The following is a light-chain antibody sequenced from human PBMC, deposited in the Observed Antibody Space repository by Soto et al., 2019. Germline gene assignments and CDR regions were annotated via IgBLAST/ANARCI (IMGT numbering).Light chain of an antibody. CDR1: QTIYNH. Sequence: DCQMTQSPSSLSASVGDRVIIACRASQTIYNHLSWYQQKPGKAPKLLISSASQLQSGVPSRFSGGGSGTDFTLTISGLQPDDFATYYCQQSYTAPITFGQGTRLDIK. J-gene: IGKJ5*01. CDR2: SAS. CDR3: QQSYTAPIT. V-gene: IGKV1-39*01.